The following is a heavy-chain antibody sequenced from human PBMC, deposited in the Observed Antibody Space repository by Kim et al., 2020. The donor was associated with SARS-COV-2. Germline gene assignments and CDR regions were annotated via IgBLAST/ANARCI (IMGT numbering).Heavy chain of an antibody. CDR2: INHSGST. V-gene: IGHV4-34*01. CDR3: ATSEARDGYNWVSFDY. Sequence: SETLSLTCAVYGGSFSGYYWSWIRQPPGKGLEWIGEINHSGSTNYNPSLKSRVTISVDTSKNQFSLKLSSVTAADTAVYYCATSEARDGYNWVSFDYWGQGTLVTVSS. D-gene: IGHD5-12*01. J-gene: IGHJ4*02. CDR1: GGSFSGYY.